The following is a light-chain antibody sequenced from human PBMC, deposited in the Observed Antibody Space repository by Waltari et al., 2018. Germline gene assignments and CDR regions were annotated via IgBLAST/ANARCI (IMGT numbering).Light chain of an antibody. CDR1: ALPKRF. Sequence: SYELTQPPSVSVSPGQTARITCSGNALPKRFFFWYQPKSGQAPVLVIFEDNKRPSGIPERFSGSTSGTLATLTVSGAQVEDEGDYYCYSTDITGDQRVFGGGTKLTVL. CDR3: YSTDITGDQRV. J-gene: IGLJ2*01. CDR2: EDN. V-gene: IGLV3-10*01.